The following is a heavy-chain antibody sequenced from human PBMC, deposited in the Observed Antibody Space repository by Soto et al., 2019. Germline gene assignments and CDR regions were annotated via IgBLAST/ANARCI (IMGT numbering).Heavy chain of an antibody. CDR3: ARVPGP. Sequence: SETLSLTCTVSGDSITSSSHYWGWIRQPPGKGLESIANIYYDGNTYYNPSLKSRVTISVDTSKNQFSLKLSSVTAADTAVYYCARVPGPWGQGTLVTVSS. CDR1: GDSITSSSHY. V-gene: IGHV4-39*01. CDR2: IYYDGNT. J-gene: IGHJ5*02. D-gene: IGHD2-2*01.